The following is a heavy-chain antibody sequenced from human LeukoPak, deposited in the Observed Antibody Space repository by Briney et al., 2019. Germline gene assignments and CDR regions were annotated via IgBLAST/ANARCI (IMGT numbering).Heavy chain of an antibody. CDR3: ARESTAGYNSSWYGFRN. D-gene: IGHD6-13*01. CDR1: GFTFSGYW. CDR2: INQDGSEK. Sequence: AEGSLRLSCAASGFTFSGYWMSWVRQAPGKGLEWVANINQDGSEKYYVDSVKGRFTISRDNAKNSLFLQMGSLRVEDTAVYYCARESTAGYNSSWYGFRNWGQATLVSVSS. J-gene: IGHJ1*01. V-gene: IGHV3-7*01.